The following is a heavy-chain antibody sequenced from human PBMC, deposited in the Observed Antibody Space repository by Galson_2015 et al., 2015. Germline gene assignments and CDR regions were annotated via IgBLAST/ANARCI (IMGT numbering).Heavy chain of an antibody. V-gene: IGHV3-23*01. J-gene: IGHJ3*02. D-gene: IGHD1-26*01. Sequence: SLRLSCAASGFTFSSYAMSWVRQAPGKGLEWVSAISGSGGSTYYADSVKGRFTISRDNSKNTLYLQMNSLRAEDTAVYYCAKDIGEWELLPGVAFDIGGQGTMVTVSS. CDR3: AKDIGEWELLPGVAFDI. CDR2: ISGSGGST. CDR1: GFTFSSYA.